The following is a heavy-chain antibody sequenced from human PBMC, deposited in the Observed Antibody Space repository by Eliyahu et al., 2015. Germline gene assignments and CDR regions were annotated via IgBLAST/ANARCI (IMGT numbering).Heavy chain of an antibody. J-gene: IGHJ6*03. CDR3: ARGPTPRTYYYYYYMDV. CDR2: IYYSGST. V-gene: IGHV4-59*01. Sequence: QVQLQESGPGLVKPSETLSLTCTVSGGXISSYYWSWIRQPPGKGLEWIGYIYYSGSTNYNPSLKSRVTISVDTSKNQFSLKLSSVTAADTAVYYCARGPTPRTYYYYYYMDVWGKGTTVTVSS. CDR1: GGXISSYY.